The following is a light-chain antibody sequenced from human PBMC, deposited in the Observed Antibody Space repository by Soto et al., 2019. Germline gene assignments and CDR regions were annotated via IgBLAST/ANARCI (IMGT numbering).Light chain of an antibody. V-gene: IGKV3-20*01. CDR1: QSVSSSY. Sequence: VLSDSPGTLSLSPGERATLSCRASQSVSSSYLALYQQKPGQAPRLLIYDASSRATGIPDRFGGSGSGTDFTLTISRLEPEDFAMYYCQQYGGSPQTFGRGTKVDI. CDR3: QQYGGSPQT. J-gene: IGKJ1*01. CDR2: DAS.